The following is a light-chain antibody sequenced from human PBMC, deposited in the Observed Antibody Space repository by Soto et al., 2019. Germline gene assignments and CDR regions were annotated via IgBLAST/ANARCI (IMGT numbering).Light chain of an antibody. CDR2: AVS. J-gene: IGKJ4*01. Sequence: DVQLTQSPSSLSASVGDRVTIACRASQTIGTSLNWYQHSPGRAPKLLMYAVSSLQSGVPSRFSGSGSGTDFTLTISRLHSEDFANYYCQQTFVSPLTFGGGTNVDIK. V-gene: IGKV1-39*01. CDR3: QQTFVSPLT. CDR1: QTIGTS.